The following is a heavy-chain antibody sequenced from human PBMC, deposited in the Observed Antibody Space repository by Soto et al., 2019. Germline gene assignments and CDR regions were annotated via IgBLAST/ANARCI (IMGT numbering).Heavy chain of an antibody. CDR3: ARDLRENYYYYGMDV. CDR1: GYTFTSYG. V-gene: IGHV1-18*01. Sequence: GASVKVSCKASGYTFTSYGISWVRQAPGQGLEWMGWISAYNGNTNYAQKLQGRVTMTTDTSTSTAYMELRSLRSDDTAVYYCARDLRENYYYYGMDVWGQGTTVTVSS. J-gene: IGHJ6*02. CDR2: ISAYNGNT. D-gene: IGHD1-26*01.